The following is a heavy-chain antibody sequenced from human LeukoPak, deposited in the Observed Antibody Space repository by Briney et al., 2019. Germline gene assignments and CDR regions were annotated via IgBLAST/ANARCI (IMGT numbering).Heavy chain of an antibody. D-gene: IGHD4-23*01. CDR3: VKPGNGYGGNSGSFDY. V-gene: IGHV3-64D*09. J-gene: IGHJ4*02. CDR1: GFTFSSYT. CDR2: LSSNGGSA. Sequence: LAGGSLRLSCSASGFTFSSYTMHWVRQAPGKGLEYVSALSSNGGSAYYAGSVKGRFTISRDNSKNTLYLQMSSLRPEDTAVYYCVKPGNGYGGNSGSFDYWGQGTLVTVSS.